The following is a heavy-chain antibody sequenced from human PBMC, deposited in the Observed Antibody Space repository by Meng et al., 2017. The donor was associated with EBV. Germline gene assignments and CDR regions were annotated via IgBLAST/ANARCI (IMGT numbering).Heavy chain of an antibody. V-gene: IGHV1-69*01. CDR1: GGTFRYYA. Sequence: QVLWGQAGAEGKKPGASVTGACKTSGGTFRYYAISWVRQAPGQGLEWLGGFLPRLGAPNYAQKFHGRVKITADESTSTHYMDLSSLRSEDTAIYYCASESGRGYTPDYWGQGTLVTVSS. J-gene: IGHJ4*02. CDR3: ASESGRGYTPDY. D-gene: IGHD3-10*01. CDR2: FLPRLGAP.